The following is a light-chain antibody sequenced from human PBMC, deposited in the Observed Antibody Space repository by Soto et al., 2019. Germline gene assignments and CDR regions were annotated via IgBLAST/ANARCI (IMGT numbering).Light chain of an antibody. CDR3: QQYGSSPRT. CDR1: QSVSTTY. CDR2: GAS. J-gene: IGKJ1*01. V-gene: IGKV3-20*01. Sequence: ETVLTQSPGTLSVSPGERATRSCRASQSVSTTYLSWYQQKPGQAPRLLIYGASNRATGIPDRFSGSGSGTDFTLTISRLEPEDFAVYYCQQYGSSPRTFGQGTKVDIK.